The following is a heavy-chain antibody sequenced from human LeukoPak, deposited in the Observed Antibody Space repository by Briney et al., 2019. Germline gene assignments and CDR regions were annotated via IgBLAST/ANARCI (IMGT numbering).Heavy chain of an antibody. D-gene: IGHD2-21*02. J-gene: IGHJ2*01. V-gene: IGHV1-24*01. CDR1: GSTLSDLS. CDR3: VTDRARLFWYFDL. Sequence: ASVKVSCKVSGSTLSDLSIHWVRQAPGKGLEYVGGSDPEDGETFHAQNFQGRVTMTEDTNIDTAYMELSSLRSEDTAIYYCVTDRARLFWYFDLWGRSPLVTVSS. CDR2: SDPEDGET.